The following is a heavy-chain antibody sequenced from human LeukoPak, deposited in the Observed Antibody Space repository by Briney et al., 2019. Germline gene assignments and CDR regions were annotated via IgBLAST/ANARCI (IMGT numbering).Heavy chain of an antibody. D-gene: IGHD6-19*01. J-gene: IGHJ4*02. CDR2: ISYDGSNK. CDR3: TRARSYSSYFDY. Sequence: GRSQRLPRAASVYIFNNYGLLCAPHAPAKGLEDVALISYDGSNKYYADSVKGRFTISRDNSKNTLYLQMNSLRAEDTAVYYCTRARSYSSYFDYWGQGTLVTISS. CDR1: VYIFNNYG. V-gene: IGHV3-30*12.